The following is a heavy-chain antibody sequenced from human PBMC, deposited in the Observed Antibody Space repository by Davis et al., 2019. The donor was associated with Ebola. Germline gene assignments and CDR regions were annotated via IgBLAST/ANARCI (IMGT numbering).Heavy chain of an antibody. CDR3: TYSVVVTAMSDY. V-gene: IGHV1-69*13. D-gene: IGHD2-21*02. CDR1: GGTFSSYA. Sequence: SVKVSCKASGGTFSSYAICRVRQAPGQGLEWMGGIIPIFGTANYAQKFQGRVTITADESTSTAYMELSSLRSEDTAVYYCTYSVVVTAMSDYWGQGTLVTVSS. CDR2: IIPIFGTA. J-gene: IGHJ4*02.